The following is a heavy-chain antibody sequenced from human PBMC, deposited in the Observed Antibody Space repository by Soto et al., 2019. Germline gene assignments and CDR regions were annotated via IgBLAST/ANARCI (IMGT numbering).Heavy chain of an antibody. Sequence: GGSLRLACVGSGFTFISHIFYWVRQAPGKGLEWISYISSSSDTIYYADSVKGRFIISRDNVKNSVFLQMNSLRDEDSATYYCASHLGSYDVDYWGQGTLVTFSS. D-gene: IGHD3-10*01. J-gene: IGHJ4*02. CDR2: ISSSSDTI. V-gene: IGHV3-48*02. CDR3: ASHLGSYDVDY. CDR1: GFTFISHI.